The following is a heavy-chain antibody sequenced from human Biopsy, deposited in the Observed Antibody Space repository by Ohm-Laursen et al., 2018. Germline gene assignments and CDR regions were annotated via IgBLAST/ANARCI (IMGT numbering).Heavy chain of an antibody. CDR2: FAPENGKT. Sequence: SVKVSCKVSGYTLTELSMHWVRQAPGRGLEWMGDFAPENGKTIYAQKFQGRVTMTEDTSTDTAYMELSSLRSEDTAVYYCAADINVWNVNYWGQGTQVTVSS. J-gene: IGHJ4*02. CDR1: GYTLTELS. V-gene: IGHV1-24*01. CDR3: AADINVWNVNY. D-gene: IGHD1-1*01.